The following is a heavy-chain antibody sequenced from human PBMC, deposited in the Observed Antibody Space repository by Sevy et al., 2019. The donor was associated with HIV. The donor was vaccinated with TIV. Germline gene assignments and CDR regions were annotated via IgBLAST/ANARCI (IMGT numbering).Heavy chain of an antibody. CDR2: ISAYNGNT. J-gene: IGHJ4*02. D-gene: IGHD3-22*01. CDR3: ARGQSRYYYDSSGYTFDY. Sequence: ASVKVSCKASGYTFTSYGISWVRQAPGQGLEWMGGISAYNGNTNYAQKLQGRVTMTKDTSTSTAYMELRSLRSDDTAVYYCARGQSRYYYDSSGYTFDYWGQGTLVTVSS. CDR1: GYTFTSYG. V-gene: IGHV1-18*01.